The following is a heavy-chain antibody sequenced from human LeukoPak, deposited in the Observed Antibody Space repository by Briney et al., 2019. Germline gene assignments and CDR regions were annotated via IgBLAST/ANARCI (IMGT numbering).Heavy chain of an antibody. CDR3: ANSRVAAAGWRGYYYYGMDV. Sequence: GRSLRLSCAASGFTFSSYGTHWVRQAPGKGLEWVAVISYDGSNKYYADSVKGRFTISRDNSKNTLYLQMNSLRAEDTAVYYCANSRVAAAGWRGYYYYGMDVWGQGTTVTVSS. V-gene: IGHV3-30*18. D-gene: IGHD6-13*01. J-gene: IGHJ6*02. CDR1: GFTFSSYG. CDR2: ISYDGSNK.